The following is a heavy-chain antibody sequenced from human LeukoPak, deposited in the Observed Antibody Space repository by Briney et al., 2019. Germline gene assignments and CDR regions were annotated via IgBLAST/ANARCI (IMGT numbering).Heavy chain of an antibody. Sequence: GASVKVSCKASGGTFSSYTISWVRQAPGQGLEWMGRIIPILGIANYAQKFQGRVTITADKSTSTAYMELSSLRSDDTAVYYCARPYYDSSAPPYDYWGQGTLVTVSS. CDR2: IIPILGIA. CDR1: GGTFSSYT. CDR3: ARPYYDSSAPPYDY. V-gene: IGHV1-69*02. J-gene: IGHJ4*02. D-gene: IGHD3-22*01.